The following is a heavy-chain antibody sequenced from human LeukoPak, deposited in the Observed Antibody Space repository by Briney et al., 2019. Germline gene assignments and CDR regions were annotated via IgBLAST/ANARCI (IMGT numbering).Heavy chain of an antibody. V-gene: IGHV4-59*01. Sequence: SETLSLTCTVSGGSISPYFWSWIRQPPGKGLEWIGYISYTGSTNYSPSLKSRVTISVDTSKKQFSLQMTSVTAADTAVYYCARDDYRGVTNFDPWGQGTLVTVSS. J-gene: IGHJ5*02. D-gene: IGHD3-10*01. CDR1: GGSISPYF. CDR3: ARDDYRGVTNFDP. CDR2: ISYTGST.